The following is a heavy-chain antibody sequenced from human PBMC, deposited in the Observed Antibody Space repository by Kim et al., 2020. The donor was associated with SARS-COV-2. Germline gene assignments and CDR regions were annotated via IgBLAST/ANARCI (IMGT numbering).Heavy chain of an antibody. CDR1: GGSFSGYY. V-gene: IGHV4-34*01. D-gene: IGHD3-22*01. Sequence: SETLSLTCAVYGGSFSGYYWSWIRQPPGKGLEWIGEINHSGSTNYNPSLKSRVTISVDTSKNQFSLKLSSVTAADTAVYYCARQPSTRITMIVVVLGLTRSHYGMDVWGQGTTVTVSS. CDR2: INHSGST. CDR3: ARQPSTRITMIVVVLGLTRSHYGMDV. J-gene: IGHJ6*02.